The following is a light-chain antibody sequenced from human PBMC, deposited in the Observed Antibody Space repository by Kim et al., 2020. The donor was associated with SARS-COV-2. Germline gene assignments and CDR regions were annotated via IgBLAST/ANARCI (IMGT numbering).Light chain of an antibody. J-gene: IGLJ2*01. CDR2: EVS. CDR3: CSYAGNHNLV. CDR1: GRDVGAYNF. Sequence: QPGALACSGGGRDVGAYNFVSWSHHHPGEVPRLMIYEVSKRPSGVPDRCSGSKSGNTASLTVSGLQAEDEADYYCCSYAGNHNLVFGGGTQLTVL. V-gene: IGLV2-8*01.